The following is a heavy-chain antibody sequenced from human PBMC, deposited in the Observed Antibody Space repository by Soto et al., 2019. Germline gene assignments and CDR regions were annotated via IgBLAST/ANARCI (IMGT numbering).Heavy chain of an antibody. D-gene: IGHD5-18*01. V-gene: IGHV1-2*04. Sequence: ASVKVSCKASGYTFTGYYMHWVRQAPGQGLEWMGWINPNSGGTNYAQKFQGWVTMTRDTSISTAYMELSRLRSDDMAVYYCARSANAPLYYYYGMDVWGQGTTVTVSS. J-gene: IGHJ6*02. CDR1: GYTFTGYY. CDR3: ARSANAPLYYYYGMDV. CDR2: INPNSGGT.